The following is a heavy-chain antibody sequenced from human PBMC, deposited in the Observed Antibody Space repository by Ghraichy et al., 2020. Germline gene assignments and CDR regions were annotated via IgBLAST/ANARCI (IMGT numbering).Heavy chain of an antibody. CDR1: GFSLSTSGMC. J-gene: IGHJ6*02. CDR2: IDWDDDK. D-gene: IGHD5-18*01. CDR3: ARIRRGYSYGTNYYGMDV. V-gene: IGHV2-70*11. Sequence: SGPTLVKPTQTLTLTCTFSGFSLSTSGMCVSWIRQPPGKALEWLARIDWDDDKYYSTSLKTRLTISKDTSKNQVVLTMTNMDPVDTATYYCARIRRGYSYGTNYYGMDVWGQGTTVTVSS.